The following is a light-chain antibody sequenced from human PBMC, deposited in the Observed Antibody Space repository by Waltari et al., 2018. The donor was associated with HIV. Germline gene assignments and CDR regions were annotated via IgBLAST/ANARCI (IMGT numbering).Light chain of an antibody. Sequence: DIVLTQSPGTLSLSPGERAILSCRASLNVTNSYLAWYQKKGGQAPRLVMFGASNRAAGIPDRFSGSESGTLFTLTINRLEPEDFAVYYCQQYGGSPLTFGGGTKVEMK. J-gene: IGKJ4*01. CDR2: GAS. V-gene: IGKV3-20*01. CDR1: LNVTNSY. CDR3: QQYGGSPLT.